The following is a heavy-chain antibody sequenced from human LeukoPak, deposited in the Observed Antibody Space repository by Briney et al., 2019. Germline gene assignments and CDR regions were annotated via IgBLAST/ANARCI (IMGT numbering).Heavy chain of an antibody. CDR1: GGSISSYY. Sequence: PSETLSLTCTVSGGSISSYYWSWIRQPPGKGLEWIGYIYYSGSTNYNPSLKSRVTISVDTSKNQFSLKLSSVTAADTAVYYCAREGKHRDFDYWGQGTLVTVSS. CDR3: AREGKHRDFDY. CDR2: IYYSGST. D-gene: IGHD4-23*01. J-gene: IGHJ4*02. V-gene: IGHV4-59*01.